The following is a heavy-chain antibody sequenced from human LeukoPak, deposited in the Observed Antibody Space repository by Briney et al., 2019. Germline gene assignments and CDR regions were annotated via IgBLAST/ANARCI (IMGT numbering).Heavy chain of an antibody. CDR3: ARDRAAAGNYYYYYGMDV. Sequence: QSGGSLRLSCAASGFTFSSYWMHWVRQAPGKGLVWVSRINSDGSSTSYADSVKGRFTISRDNAKNTLYLQMNSLRAEDTAVYYCARDRAAAGNYYYYYGMDVWGQGTTVTVSS. V-gene: IGHV3-74*01. CDR2: INSDGSST. J-gene: IGHJ6*02. CDR1: GFTFSSYW. D-gene: IGHD6-13*01.